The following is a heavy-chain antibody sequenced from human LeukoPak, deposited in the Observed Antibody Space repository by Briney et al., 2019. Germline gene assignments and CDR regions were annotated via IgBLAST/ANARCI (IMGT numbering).Heavy chain of an antibody. V-gene: IGHV4-59*01. D-gene: IGHD6-19*01. Sequence: SETLSLTCTVSGGSISSYYWSWIRQPPGKGLEWIGYIYYSGSTNYNPSLKSRVTISVDTSKNQFSLKLSSVTAADTAVYYCARSKQWLVKFDYWGQGTLVTVSS. J-gene: IGHJ4*02. CDR3: ARSKQWLVKFDY. CDR1: GGSISSYY. CDR2: IYYSGST.